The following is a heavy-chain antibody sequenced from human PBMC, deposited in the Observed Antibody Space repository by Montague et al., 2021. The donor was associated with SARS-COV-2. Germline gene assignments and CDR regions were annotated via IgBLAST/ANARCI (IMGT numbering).Heavy chain of an antibody. CDR1: GFTVSNNY. D-gene: IGHD1-26*01. Sequence: SLRLSCAASGFTVSNNYMSWVRQAPGKGLEWVSVIYSDGSTYYADSVKDRFSISRDNSTNTLYLQLNNLRAEDTAVYYCARDRRIVGALYYYYGMDVWGQGTTVTVSS. CDR2: IYSDGST. J-gene: IGHJ6*02. V-gene: IGHV3-53*01. CDR3: ARDRRIVGALYYYYGMDV.